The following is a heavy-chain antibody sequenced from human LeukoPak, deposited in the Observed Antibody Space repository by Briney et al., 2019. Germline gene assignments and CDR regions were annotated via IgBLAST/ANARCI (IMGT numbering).Heavy chain of an antibody. Sequence: GGSLRLSCAASGFTFSSYSMNWVRQAPGKGLEWVSSISSSSSYIYYADSVKGRFTISRDNAKNSLYLQMNSLRAEDTAVYYCARFDPSYYYDSSGPYYLDYWGQGTLVTVSS. V-gene: IGHV3-21*01. D-gene: IGHD3-22*01. J-gene: IGHJ4*02. CDR3: ARFDPSYYYDSSGPYYLDY. CDR2: ISSSSSYI. CDR1: GFTFSSYS.